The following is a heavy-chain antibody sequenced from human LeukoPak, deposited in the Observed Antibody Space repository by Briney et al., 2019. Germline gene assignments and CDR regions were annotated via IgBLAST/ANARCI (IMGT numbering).Heavy chain of an antibody. D-gene: IGHD3-22*01. CDR1: GFTFSTYW. CDR2: IKPDGSEQ. V-gene: IGHV3-7*01. J-gene: IGHJ4*02. CDR3: ARTKNSGRYYYFDY. Sequence: GGSLRLSCADSGFTFSTYWMSWLRQVPGKGLEWVANIKPDGSEQYYADSVKGRFSISRDNAKNSLFLQMNNLRAEDTAVYYCARTKNSGRYYYFDYWGPGTLVTASS.